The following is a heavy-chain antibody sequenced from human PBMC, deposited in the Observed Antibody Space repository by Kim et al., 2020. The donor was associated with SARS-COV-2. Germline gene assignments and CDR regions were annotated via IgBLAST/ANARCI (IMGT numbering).Heavy chain of an antibody. J-gene: IGHJ4*01. CDR1: GFTFSSYG. V-gene: IGHV3-30*18. D-gene: IGHD6-19*01. Sequence: GGSLRLSCAASGFTFSSYGMHWVRQAPGKGLEWVAVISYDGSNKYYADSVKGRFTISRDNSKNTLYLQMNSLRAEDTAVYYCAKDRGLYSSGWSADYFD. CDR2: ISYDGSNK. CDR3: AKDRGLYSSGWSADYFD.